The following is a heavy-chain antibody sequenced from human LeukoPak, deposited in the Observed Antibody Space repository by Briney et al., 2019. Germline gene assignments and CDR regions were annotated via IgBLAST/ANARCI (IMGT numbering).Heavy chain of an antibody. D-gene: IGHD2-2*01. J-gene: IGHJ4*02. CDR3: AKLSTSPYYFDY. V-gene: IGHV3-23*01. Sequence: GGSLRLSCAASGFTFSSYSMNWVRQAPGKGLEWVSGITGSGGSTYYADSVKGRFTISRDNSKNTLYLQMNSLRAEDTAVYYCAKLSTSPYYFDYWGQGTLVTVSS. CDR1: GFTFSSYS. CDR2: ITGSGGST.